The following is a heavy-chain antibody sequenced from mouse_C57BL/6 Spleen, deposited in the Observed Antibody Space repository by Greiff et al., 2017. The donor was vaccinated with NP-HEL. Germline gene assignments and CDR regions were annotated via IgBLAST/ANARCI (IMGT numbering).Heavy chain of an antibody. J-gene: IGHJ2*01. CDR2: IWTGGGT. CDR1: GFSLTSYA. Sequence: VKLVESGPGLVAPSQSLSITCTVSGFSLTSYAISWVRQPPGKGLEWLGVIWTGGGTNYNSALKSRLSISKDNSKSQVFLKMNSLQTDDTARYYCASHYYGSSYWYFDYWGQGTTLTVSS. D-gene: IGHD1-1*01. CDR3: ASHYYGSSYWYFDY. V-gene: IGHV2-9-1*01.